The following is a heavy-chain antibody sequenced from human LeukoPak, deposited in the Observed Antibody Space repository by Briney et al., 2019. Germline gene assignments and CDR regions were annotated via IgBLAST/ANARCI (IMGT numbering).Heavy chain of an antibody. V-gene: IGHV3-66*01. D-gene: IGHD3-10*01. CDR1: GFTVSSNY. Sequence: GGSLRLSCAASGFTVSSNYMSWVRQAPGKGLEWVSVIYSGGSTYYADSVKGRFTISRDNSKNTLYLQMNSLRAEDTAVYYCVAPFMVRGVTTPRLPFDIWGQGTMVTVSS. J-gene: IGHJ3*02. CDR2: IYSGGST. CDR3: VAPFMVRGVTTPRLPFDI.